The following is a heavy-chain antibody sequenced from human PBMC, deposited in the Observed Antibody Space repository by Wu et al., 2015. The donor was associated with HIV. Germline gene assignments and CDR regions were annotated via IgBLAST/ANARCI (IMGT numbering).Heavy chain of an antibody. J-gene: IGHJ5*02. CDR1: GYNFINYN. V-gene: IGHV1-2*02. Sequence: QVQLVQSGAEVKKPGASVKVSCKASGYNFINYNMHWVRQAPGQGLEWMGWIDPNSSGTKFAQNFQGRITMARDTSIKAQSLHGTLSRLKHLKRHGHILPCARERRKVGKFFSYGGHGSDPWGPKGTLVTV. CDR2: IDPNSSGT. D-gene: IGHD1-26*01. CDR3: ARERRKVGKFFSYGGHGSDP.